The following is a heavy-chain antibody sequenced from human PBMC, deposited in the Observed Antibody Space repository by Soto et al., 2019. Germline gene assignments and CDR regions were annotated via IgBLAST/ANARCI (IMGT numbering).Heavy chain of an antibody. V-gene: IGHV4-34*01. D-gene: IGHD3-10*02. J-gene: IGHJ2*01. Sequence: KGLQWIGQINHSGSAYYNPSLQSRVTISVQTSNSQFSLELSSVTAADTAVYYCFFFFQAEDGIRDVRSVSAFLLNRSSDL. CDR3: FFFFQAEDGIRDVRSVSAFLLNRSSDL. CDR2: INHSGSA.